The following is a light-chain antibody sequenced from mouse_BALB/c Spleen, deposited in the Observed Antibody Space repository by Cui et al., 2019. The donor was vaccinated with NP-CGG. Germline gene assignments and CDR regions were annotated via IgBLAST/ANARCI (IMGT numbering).Light chain of an antibody. V-gene: IGLV1*01. Sequence: QHVVTQESVLTTSPGETVTLTCRSSTGAVTTSNYANWVQEKPDLLFIGLIGGTNNRAPGVPARFSGSLIGDKAALTITGAQTEDEAIYFCALWYSNHWVFGGGTKLTVL. CDR3: ALWYSNHWV. CDR1: TGAVTTSNY. CDR2: GTN. J-gene: IGLJ1*01.